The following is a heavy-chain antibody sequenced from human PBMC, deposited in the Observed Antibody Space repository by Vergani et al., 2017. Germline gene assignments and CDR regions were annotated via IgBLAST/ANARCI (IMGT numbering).Heavy chain of an antibody. CDR1: GGSISSGDYY. CDR3: ARTRIYYGGGSPDY. Sequence: QVQLQESGPGLVKPSATLSLTCTVSGGSISSGDYYSSWISQPPGKGLEWMGYVSFRGDTLYDPSVEGRMTISLNTSSNQFSLYLTAVTAADTADYYCARTRIYYGGGSPDYWDQGTLITVTT. J-gene: IGHJ4*02. V-gene: IGHV4-61*08. CDR2: VSFRGDT. D-gene: IGHD3-10*02.